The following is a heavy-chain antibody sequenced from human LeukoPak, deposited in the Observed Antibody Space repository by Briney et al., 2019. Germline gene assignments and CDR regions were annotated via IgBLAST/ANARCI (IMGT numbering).Heavy chain of an antibody. Sequence: GGSLRLSCAASGFTFSSYGMYWVRQAPGKGPEWVAFIRYEGSNKYYADSVKGRFTISRDNSKNTLYLQMNSLRAEDTAIYYCAKPYNSDDTFDIWGQGTMVTVSS. V-gene: IGHV3-30*02. D-gene: IGHD1-1*01. CDR3: AKPYNSDDTFDI. J-gene: IGHJ3*02. CDR1: GFTFSSYG. CDR2: IRYEGSNK.